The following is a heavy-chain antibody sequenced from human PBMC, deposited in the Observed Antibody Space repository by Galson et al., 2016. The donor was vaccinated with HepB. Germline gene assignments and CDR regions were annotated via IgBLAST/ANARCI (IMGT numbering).Heavy chain of an antibody. J-gene: IGHJ6*02. D-gene: IGHD2-2*02. V-gene: IGHV4-61*01. CDR1: GGSVSSASHY. Sequence: ETLSLTCTVSGGSVSSASHYWSWVRQPTGKGLDWIGYIHDSGNTNYNPSIKSRVTISRDTSKNQFFLELTSVTAADTAVYYCARDEGFYNGMDVWGQGTTVTVAS. CDR3: ARDEGFYNGMDV. CDR2: IHDSGNT.